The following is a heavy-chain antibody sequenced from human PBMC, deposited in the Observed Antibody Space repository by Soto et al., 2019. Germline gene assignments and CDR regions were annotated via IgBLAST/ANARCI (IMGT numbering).Heavy chain of an antibody. D-gene: IGHD3-10*01. Sequence: GGSLRLSCAASGFTFSNYAMSWVRQAPGKGLEWVSLVSATAGTTYYTDSVKGRFTISRDNSRNTLYLQMNSLRAEDTAVYYCAKGDRPRLLLYMLVNWDQGTLVTVFS. J-gene: IGHJ4*02. CDR1: GFTFSNYA. V-gene: IGHV3-23*01. CDR2: VSATAGTT. CDR3: AKGDRPRLLLYMLVN.